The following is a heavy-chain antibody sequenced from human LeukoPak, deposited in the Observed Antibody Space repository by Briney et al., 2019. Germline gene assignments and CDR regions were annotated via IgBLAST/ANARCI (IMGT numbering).Heavy chain of an antibody. CDR3: ARGRGDLWLPYFDY. D-gene: IGHD3-16*01. V-gene: IGHV4-34*01. J-gene: IGHJ4*02. CDR2: INHSGST. Sequence: PSETLSLTCAVYGGSFSGYYWSWIRQPPGKGLEWIGEINHSGSTNYNPSLKSRVTISVDTSKNQFSLKLTSVTAADTAVYYCARGRGDLWLPYFDYWGQGTLVTVSS. CDR1: GGSFSGYY.